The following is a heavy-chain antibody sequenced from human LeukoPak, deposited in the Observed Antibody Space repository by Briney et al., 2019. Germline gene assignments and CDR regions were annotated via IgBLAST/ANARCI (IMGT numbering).Heavy chain of an antibody. V-gene: IGHV5-51*01. D-gene: IGHD6-19*01. CDR1: GYTFTDHW. Sequence: GKSLKISCKASGYTFTDHWIGWVRQMPGKGLEWMGIIYPGDSDTRYSPSFQGQVTISADKSISTAYLQWRNLQAPDTAMYYCARGDNSGWYFFDYWGQGTLVTVSS. J-gene: IGHJ4*02. CDR3: ARGDNSGWYFFDY. CDR2: IYPGDSDT.